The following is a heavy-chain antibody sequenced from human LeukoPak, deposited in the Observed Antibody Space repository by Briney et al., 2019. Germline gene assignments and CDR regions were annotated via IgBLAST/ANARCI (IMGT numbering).Heavy chain of an antibody. CDR2: MTPYSGDT. Sequence: ASVKVSCKASGYTFTNYDINWVRQATGQGLEWMGWMTPYSGDTGYAQKFQGRVTITADESTSTAYMELSSLRSEDTAVYYCARDLNYYGSGSYYNSGNWFDPWGQGTLVTVSS. CDR3: ARDLNYYGSGSYYNSGNWFDP. CDR1: GYTFTNYD. J-gene: IGHJ5*02. D-gene: IGHD3-10*01. V-gene: IGHV1-8*01.